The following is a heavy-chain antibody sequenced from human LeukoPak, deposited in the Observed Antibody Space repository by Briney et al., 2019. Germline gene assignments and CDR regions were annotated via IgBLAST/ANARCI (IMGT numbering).Heavy chain of an antibody. V-gene: IGHV1-24*01. CDR2: SDPEDAET. D-gene: IGHD3-10*01. Sequence: GASVKVSRKVSGYTLTELSMHWVRQAPAEGLEWLGGSDPEDAETIYAEKFQGRFTMIEDTSTDTAYMELSSLRSEDTAISYCVTASLLWFGVFNWGQGTLVTVSS. J-gene: IGHJ4*02. CDR3: VTASLLWFGVFN. CDR1: GYTLTELS.